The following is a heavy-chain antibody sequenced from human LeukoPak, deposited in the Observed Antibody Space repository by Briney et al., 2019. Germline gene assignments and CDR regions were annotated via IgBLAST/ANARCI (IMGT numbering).Heavy chain of an antibody. J-gene: IGHJ6*03. Sequence: RASVNLSCKAAGYTFNDYGISWVRQAPGQGLEWMGWINTKNGDTNYAQKLQGRVTMTTDTSTSTAYMEVRSLRSDDTAVYYRASGGIVLVPAALTYSYYSMDVWGEGTTVTVPS. CDR2: INTKNGDT. V-gene: IGHV1-18*01. D-gene: IGHD2-2*01. CDR3: ASGGIVLVPAALTYSYYSMDV. CDR1: GYTFNDYG.